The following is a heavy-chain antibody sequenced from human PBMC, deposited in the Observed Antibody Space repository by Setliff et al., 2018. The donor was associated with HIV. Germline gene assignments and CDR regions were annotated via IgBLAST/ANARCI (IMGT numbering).Heavy chain of an antibody. Sequence: GGSLRLSCLASGFTFSTYWMTWVRQTPGKELESVANIKYDGSEIYYADSVKGRFTISRDNAKNSLYLQMNSLRAEDTAVYYCARGHYSSSSGWGQGALVTVSS. CDR1: GFTFSTYW. V-gene: IGHV3-7*03. D-gene: IGHD6-6*01. J-gene: IGHJ4*02. CDR2: IKYDGSEI. CDR3: ARGHYSSSSG.